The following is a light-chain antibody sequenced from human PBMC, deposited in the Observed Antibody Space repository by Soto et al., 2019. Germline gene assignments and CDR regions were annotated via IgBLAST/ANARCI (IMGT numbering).Light chain of an antibody. V-gene: IGKV1-39*01. J-gene: IGKJ4*01. CDR3: QQTYSTPLT. CDR2: AAS. Sequence: DIQMTQSPSSLSASVGDRVTITCRASQSISSYLNWYQQKPGKAPKLLIYAASSLQSGVPSRFSGSGSGTDFFLTISSLQPEDFATYYCQQTYSTPLTFGGGTRWIS. CDR1: QSISSY.